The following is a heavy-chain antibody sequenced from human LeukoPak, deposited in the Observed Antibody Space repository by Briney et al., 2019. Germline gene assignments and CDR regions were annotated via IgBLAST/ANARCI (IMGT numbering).Heavy chain of an antibody. Sequence: ASVNVSCKASVGTFSSYAISWVREAPGQGLEWMGGIIPIFGTANNAQKFQGRVTITADKSTSTAYMELSSLRSEDTAVYYCARDNTPTRERFGKLFENYYYYGMDVWAKGTTVTVSS. CDR1: VGTFSSYA. CDR3: ARDNTPTRERFGKLFENYYYYGMDV. D-gene: IGHD3-10*01. J-gene: IGHJ6*04. V-gene: IGHV1-69*06. CDR2: IIPIFGTA.